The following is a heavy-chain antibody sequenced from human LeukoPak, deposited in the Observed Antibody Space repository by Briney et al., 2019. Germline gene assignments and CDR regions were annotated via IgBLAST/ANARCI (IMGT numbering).Heavy chain of an antibody. CDR2: INPSGGST. V-gene: IGHV1-46*01. Sequence: ASVKVSCKASGYTFTSYYMHWVRQAPGQGLEWMGIINPSGGSTSYAQKFQGRVTMTRDMSTSTVYMELSSLRSEDTAVYYCARDRPSYDFWSGYPHTYYYYYMDVWGKGTTVTVSS. CDR1: GYTFTSYY. D-gene: IGHD3-3*01. CDR3: ARDRPSYDFWSGYPHTYYYYYMDV. J-gene: IGHJ6*03.